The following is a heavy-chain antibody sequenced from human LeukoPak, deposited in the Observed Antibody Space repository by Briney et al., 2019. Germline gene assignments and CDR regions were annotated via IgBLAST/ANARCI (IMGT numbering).Heavy chain of an antibody. CDR1: GFSFSSYN. CDR2: ITSSSTYT. D-gene: IGHD3-10*01. J-gene: IGHJ4*02. Sequence: GGSLRLSCAASGFSFSSYNMNWVRQTPGKGLEWVSSITSSSTYTFYADSVKGRFTISRDNARNSLYLQMNSLRVEDTAIYFCARDKPFGGLGSHFDYWGQGILVTVSS. CDR3: ARDKPFGGLGSHFDY. V-gene: IGHV3-21*01.